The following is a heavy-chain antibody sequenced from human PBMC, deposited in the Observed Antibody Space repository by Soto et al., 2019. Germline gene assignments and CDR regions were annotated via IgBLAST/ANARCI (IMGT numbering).Heavy chain of an antibody. D-gene: IGHD6-13*01. CDR1: GDSFSGYT. J-gene: IGHJ6*03. CDR2: IIPILGIA. CDR3: ATVSLAAGSRPAYYPYLAV. Sequence: SSVNLSCKAAGDSFSGYTISWRRQAPGQGLEWMGRIIPILGIANYAQKFQGRVTITADKSTSTAYMELSSLRSEDTGVDYCATVSLAAGSRPAYYPYLAVGVKGTTVTVS. V-gene: IGHV1-69*02.